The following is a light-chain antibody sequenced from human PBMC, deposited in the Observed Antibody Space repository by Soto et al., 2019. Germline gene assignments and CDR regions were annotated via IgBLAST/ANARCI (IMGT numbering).Light chain of an antibody. V-gene: IGLV1-44*01. CDR3: ASWDDRLNGPV. CDR2: TNA. CDR1: SSNVGGNP. J-gene: IGLJ1*01. Sequence: QSALTQPPSASGTPGQRVTISCSGSSSNVGGNPVNWYQHVPTTAPKLLTYTNAQRPSGVPDRFSGSKYGNSASLAISGLQSEDEADYYCASWDDRLNGPVFGNATKFTVX.